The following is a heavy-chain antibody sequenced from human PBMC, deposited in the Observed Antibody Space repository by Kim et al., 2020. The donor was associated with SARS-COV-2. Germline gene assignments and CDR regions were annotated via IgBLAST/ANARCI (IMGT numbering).Heavy chain of an antibody. CDR1: GFTFSSYG. D-gene: IGHD2-2*01. CDR3: ARELLPYCSSTKCQYYLDS. Sequence: GGSLRLSCAASGFTFSSYGMHWVRQAPGKGLEWVGLIWYSGGNEYYRDSVKGRFTISRDNSKNTLFLQMNGLGVEDTAVYYCARELLPYCSSTKCQYYLDSWGQGTLVTVSS. V-gene: IGHV3-33*01. J-gene: IGHJ4*02. CDR2: IWYSGGNE.